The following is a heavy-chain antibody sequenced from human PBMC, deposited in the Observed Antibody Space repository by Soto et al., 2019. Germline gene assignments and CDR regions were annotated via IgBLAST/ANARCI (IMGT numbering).Heavy chain of an antibody. D-gene: IGHD7-27*01. V-gene: IGHV3-33*01. CDR3: AREGPGALRGDFDY. CDR1: GFTFSSHG. CDR2: IWHDGTNE. Sequence: QVQLVESGGGVVQPGRSLRLSCVASGFTFSSHGMHWVRQAPGKGLEWMAMIWHDGTNENYGDSVKGRFTISRDNSKDTLYLQMNSLRVEDTAVYYCAREGPGALRGDFDYWGQGTLVTGSS. J-gene: IGHJ4*02.